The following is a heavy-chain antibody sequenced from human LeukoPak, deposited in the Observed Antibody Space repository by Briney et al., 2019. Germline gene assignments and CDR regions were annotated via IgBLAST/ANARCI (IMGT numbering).Heavy chain of an antibody. J-gene: IGHJ6*03. V-gene: IGHV1-2*02. CDR1: GYTFTGYY. Sequence: GASVKVSCEASGYTFTGYYIHWVRQAPGQGLEWMGWVNPKRGGTNYAQKFQGRVTMTRDTSISTAYMELSRLRSDDTAVYYCAREVGGSLYMEVWGKGTTVTVSS. CDR2: VNPKRGGT. CDR3: AREVGGSLYMEV. D-gene: IGHD4-23*01.